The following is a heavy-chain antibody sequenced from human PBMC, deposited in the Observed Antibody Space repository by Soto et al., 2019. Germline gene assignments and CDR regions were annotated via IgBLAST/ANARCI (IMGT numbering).Heavy chain of an antibody. V-gene: IGHV4-30-4*01. J-gene: IGHJ4*02. Sequence: QVQLQESGPGLVKPLQTLSLTCTVSGVSISRGGDYWGWVRQPPGKGLEWIGYMYYSGSLYFNPSLRSRLTMSADTSENEFSLRLSSVTAADTAVYYCVRSPQEVVTPNFDYWGQGTLVTVSS. CDR2: MYYSGSL. D-gene: IGHD2-21*02. CDR3: VRSPQEVVTPNFDY. CDR1: GVSISRGGDY.